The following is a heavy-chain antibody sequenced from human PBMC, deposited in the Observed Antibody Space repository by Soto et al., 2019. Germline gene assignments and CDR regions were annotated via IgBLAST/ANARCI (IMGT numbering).Heavy chain of an antibody. CDR1: GLTFSSSA. CDR3: AAETKSYFYGMDV. CDR2: ISYDGSNK. J-gene: IGHJ6*02. V-gene: IGHV3-30*03. Sequence: QVQLVESGGGVVQPGRSLRLSCAASGLTFSSSAMHWVRQAPGKGLEWVALISYDGSNKYYVDSVKGRFTISRDNSKDTLELQMNSLREGDTAVYYCAAETKSYFYGMDVWGQGTTVTVSS.